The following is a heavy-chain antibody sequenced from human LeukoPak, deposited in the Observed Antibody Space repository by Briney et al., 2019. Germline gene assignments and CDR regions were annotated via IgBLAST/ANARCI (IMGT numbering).Heavy chain of an antibody. Sequence: GGSLRLSCAASGFTFSSYAMSWVRQAPGKGLEWVSAISGSGGSTYYADSVKGRFTISRDNSKNTLYLQMNSLRIEDTAVYYCAKDDSYYDFWSGSDYWGQGTLVTVSS. CDR2: ISGSGGST. CDR3: AKDDSYYDFWSGSDY. J-gene: IGHJ4*02. D-gene: IGHD3-3*01. CDR1: GFTFSSYA. V-gene: IGHV3-23*01.